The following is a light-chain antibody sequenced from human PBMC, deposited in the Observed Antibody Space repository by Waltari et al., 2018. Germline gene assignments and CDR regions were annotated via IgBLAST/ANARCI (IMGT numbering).Light chain of an antibody. V-gene: IGKV3-20*01. Sequence: EIVLTQSTGTLSLSPGERTTLHCRASQSVSSSYLALYQQKPGQAPRLLIYGASSRATGIPDRFSGSGSGTDFTLTISRLEPEDFAVYYCQQYGSSRLTFGGGTKVEIK. CDR3: QQYGSSRLT. CDR1: QSVSSSY. J-gene: IGKJ4*01. CDR2: GAS.